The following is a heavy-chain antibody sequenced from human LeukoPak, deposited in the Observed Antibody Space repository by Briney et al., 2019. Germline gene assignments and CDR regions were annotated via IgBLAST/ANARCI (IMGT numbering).Heavy chain of an antibody. D-gene: IGHD6-13*01. CDR2: ISWDGGST. CDR3: AKDMFEFGYSSSPALDY. J-gene: IGHJ4*02. Sequence: PGGSLRLSCAASGFSFDDHAMHWVRHAPGKGLEWVSLISWDGGSTYYADSVKGRFTISRDNSKNSLYLQMNSLRAEDTALYYCAKDMFEFGYSSSPALDYWGQGTLVTVSS. V-gene: IGHV3-43D*03. CDR1: GFSFDDHA.